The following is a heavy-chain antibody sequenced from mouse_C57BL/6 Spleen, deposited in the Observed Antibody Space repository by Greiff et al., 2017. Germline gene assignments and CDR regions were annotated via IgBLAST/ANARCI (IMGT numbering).Heavy chain of an antibody. D-gene: IGHD2-4*01. V-gene: IGHV14-3*01. CDR2: IDPANGTT. CDR3: ARGDYDEGTWFAY. J-gene: IGHJ3*01. CDR1: GFNIKNTY. Sequence: VQLQQSVAELVRPGASVKLSCTASGFNIKNTYMHWVKQRPEQGLEWIGRIDPANGTTKYAPKFQGKATITADTSSNTAYLQLSSLTSEDTAIYYCARGDYDEGTWFAYWGQGTLVTVSA.